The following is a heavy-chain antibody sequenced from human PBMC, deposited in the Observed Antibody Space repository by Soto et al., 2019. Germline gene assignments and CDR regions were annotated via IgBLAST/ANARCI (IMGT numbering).Heavy chain of an antibody. D-gene: IGHD2-8*01. J-gene: IGHJ6*02. Sequence: GGSLRLSCAASGFTFSDYYMSWIRQAPGKGLEWVSYISSSGSTIYYADSVKGRFTISRDNAKSTLYLQMNSLRAEDTAVYYCAKDANKYCTNGVCYTAYYYGMDVWGQGTTVTVSS. CDR1: GFTFSDYY. CDR3: AKDANKYCTNGVCYTAYYYGMDV. V-gene: IGHV3-11*04. CDR2: ISSSGSTI.